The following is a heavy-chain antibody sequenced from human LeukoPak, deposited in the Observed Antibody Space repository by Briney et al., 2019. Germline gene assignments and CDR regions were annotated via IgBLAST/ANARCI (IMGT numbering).Heavy chain of an antibody. CDR2: INPGESDT. V-gene: IGHV5-51*01. Sequence: GESLKLSCKGSARSFTGYWVGWVRQMPGKGLEWMGIINPGESDTRYSPSIQGQVATSADKSISTAYLQWSSLKASDTAMYYCARHSGGRYYFDHWGQGTLVTVSS. J-gene: IGHJ4*02. CDR3: ARHSGGRYYFDH. CDR1: ARSFTGYW. D-gene: IGHD1-14*01.